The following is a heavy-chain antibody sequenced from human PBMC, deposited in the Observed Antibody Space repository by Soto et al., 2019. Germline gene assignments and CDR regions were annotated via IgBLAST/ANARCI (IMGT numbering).Heavy chain of an antibody. CDR3: ARHVHQWELLG. J-gene: IGHJ4*02. Sequence: GESLKISFKRSGYSFTSYWISWVRQMPGKGLEWMGRIDPSDSYTNYSPSFQGHVTISADKSISTAYLQWSSLKASDTAMYYCARHVHQWELLGWGQGTLVTVSS. V-gene: IGHV5-10-1*01. CDR2: IDPSDSYT. CDR1: GYSFTSYW. D-gene: IGHD1-26*01.